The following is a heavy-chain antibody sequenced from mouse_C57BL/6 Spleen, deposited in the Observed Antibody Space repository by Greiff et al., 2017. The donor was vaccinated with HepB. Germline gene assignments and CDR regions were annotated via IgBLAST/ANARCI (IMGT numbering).Heavy chain of an antibody. CDR1: GYTFTDYY. V-gene: IGHV1-26*01. CDR3: ARSLRSYFDY. CDR2: INPNNGGT. J-gene: IGHJ2*01. Sequence: VQLQQSGPELVKPGASVKISCKASGYTFTDYYMNWVKQSHGKSLEWIGDINPNNGGTSYNQKFKGKATLTVDKSSSTAYMELRSLTSEDSAVYYCARSLRSYFDYWGQGTTLTVSS.